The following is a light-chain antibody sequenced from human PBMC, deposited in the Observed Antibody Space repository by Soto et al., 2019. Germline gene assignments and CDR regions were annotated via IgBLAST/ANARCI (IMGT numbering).Light chain of an antibody. CDR3: QHSYSTPPT. Sequence: DIPMTQSPSSLSVSGGEKVTMTSRQSETISTFLNWYQVKPGKAPKLLIYAASSLHSGVPSRFSGSGSGTDFTLTISSLQPEDFATYYCQHSYSTPPTFGGGTKVDI. V-gene: IGKV1-39*01. CDR2: AAS. J-gene: IGKJ4*01. CDR1: ETISTF.